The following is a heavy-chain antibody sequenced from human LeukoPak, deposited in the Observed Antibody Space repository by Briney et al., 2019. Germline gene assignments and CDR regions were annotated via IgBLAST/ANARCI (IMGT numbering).Heavy chain of an antibody. Sequence: SVTLSLTCTVSGGSISSYYWSWIRQPAGKGLEWIGRIYTSGSTNYNPSLKSRVTMSVDTSKNQFSLKLSSVTAADTAVYYCARSQCSGGSCPFDYWGQGTLVTVSS. J-gene: IGHJ4*02. CDR2: IYTSGST. V-gene: IGHV4-4*07. D-gene: IGHD2-15*01. CDR1: GGSISSYY. CDR3: ARSQCSGGSCPFDY.